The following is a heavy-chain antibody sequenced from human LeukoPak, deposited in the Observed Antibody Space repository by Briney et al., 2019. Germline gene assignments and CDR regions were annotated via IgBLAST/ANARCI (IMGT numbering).Heavy chain of an antibody. CDR2: MSGSGGST. CDR1: GFTFSSYA. CDR3: AKDTGSRAVAGTRFDY. J-gene: IGHJ4*02. D-gene: IGHD6-19*01. Sequence: GGSLRLSCAASGFTFSSYAMTWVRQAPGKGLEWVSTMSGSGGSTYYADSVKGRFTISRDNSKNTLYLQMNNLRAEDTAVYYCAKDTGSRAVAGTRFDYWGQGTLVTVSS. V-gene: IGHV3-23*01.